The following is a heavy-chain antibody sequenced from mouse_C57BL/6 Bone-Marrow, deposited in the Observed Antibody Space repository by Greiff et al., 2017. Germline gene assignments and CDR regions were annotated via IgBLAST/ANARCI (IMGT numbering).Heavy chain of an antibody. CDR3: ARDGDYGSSYVFDY. J-gene: IGHJ2*01. Sequence: EVKLVESEGGLVQPGSSMKLSCTASGFTFSDYYMAWVRQVPEKGLEWVANINYDGSSTYYLDSLKSRFIISRDNAKNILYLQMSSLKSEDTATYYCARDGDYGSSYVFDYWGQGTTITVSS. CDR2: INYDGSST. D-gene: IGHD1-1*01. CDR1: GFTFSDYY. V-gene: IGHV5-16*01.